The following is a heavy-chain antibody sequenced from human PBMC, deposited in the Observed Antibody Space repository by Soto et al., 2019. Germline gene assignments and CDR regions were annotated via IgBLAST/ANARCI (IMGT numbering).Heavy chain of an antibody. Sequence: SVKVSCKASGGTFSSYAISWVRQAPGQGLEWMGGIIPIFGTANYAQKFQGRVTITADGSTSTAYMELSSLRSEDTAVYYCARVGDYDILTVPWGQGPLVTVSS. CDR2: IIPIFGTA. J-gene: IGHJ5*02. CDR1: GGTFSSYA. D-gene: IGHD3-9*01. V-gene: IGHV1-69*13. CDR3: ARVGDYDILTVP.